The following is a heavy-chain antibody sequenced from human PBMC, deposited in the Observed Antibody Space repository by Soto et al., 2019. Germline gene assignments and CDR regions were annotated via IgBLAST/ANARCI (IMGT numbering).Heavy chain of an antibody. J-gene: IGHJ6*02. Sequence: GGSLRLSCSASGFSFSNYGMHWVRQAPGSGLEWVAVISYDGTTQYYADSVRGRFTVSRDDSKNTLNLQMNSLRAEDAAVYYCAKENFQPYPAGAATPAPRYHYYGMDVWGQGTTVTVSS. CDR1: GFSFSNYG. V-gene: IGHV3-30*18. CDR3: AKENFQPYPAGAATPAPRYHYYGMDV. CDR2: ISYDGTTQ. D-gene: IGHD6-19*01.